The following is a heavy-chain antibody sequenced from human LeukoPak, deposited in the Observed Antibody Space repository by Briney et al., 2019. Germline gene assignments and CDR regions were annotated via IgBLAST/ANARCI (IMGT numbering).Heavy chain of an antibody. J-gene: IGHJ4*02. D-gene: IGHD2-2*01. CDR3: ARIGYCSSTSCYYEYYFDY. CDR2: TYYRSKGYN. Sequence: SQTLSLTCAISGDSVSSNSAAWNWIRQSPSRGLEWLGRTYYRSKGYNDYAVSVKSRITINPDTSKNQFSLQLNSVTPEDTAVYYCARIGYCSSTSCYYEYYFDYWGQGTLVTVSS. CDR1: GDSVSSNSAA. V-gene: IGHV6-1*01.